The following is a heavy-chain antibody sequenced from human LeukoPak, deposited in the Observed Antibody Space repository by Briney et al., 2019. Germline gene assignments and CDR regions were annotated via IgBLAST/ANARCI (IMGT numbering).Heavy chain of an antibody. CDR3: ASDSSSYYYYGMDV. J-gene: IGHJ6*02. CDR2: IYYSGST. CDR1: GGSISSSSYY. Sequence: SETLSLTCTVSGGSISSSSYYWGWIRQPPGKGLEWIGSIYYSGSTYYNPSLKSRVTISVDTSKNQFSLKLSSVTAADTAVYYCASDSSSYYYYGMDVWGQGTTVTVSS. D-gene: IGHD6-6*01. V-gene: IGHV4-39*01.